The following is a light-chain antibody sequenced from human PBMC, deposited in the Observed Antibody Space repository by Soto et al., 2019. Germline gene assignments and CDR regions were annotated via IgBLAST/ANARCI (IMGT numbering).Light chain of an antibody. CDR1: QSISDW. Sequence: DIQMTQSPSTLSASVGDRVTITCRASQSISDWLAWYQQKPGNAPKLLIYKASSLQSGVPSRFSGSGSGTEFTLAISSLQPDDFATYYCQQYNTLGRTFGGGTKVEIK. V-gene: IGKV1-5*03. J-gene: IGKJ4*01. CDR2: KAS. CDR3: QQYNTLGRT.